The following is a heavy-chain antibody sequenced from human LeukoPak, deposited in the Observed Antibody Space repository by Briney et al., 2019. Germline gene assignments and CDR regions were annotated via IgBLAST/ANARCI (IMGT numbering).Heavy chain of an antibody. D-gene: IGHD6-13*01. CDR3: ARGPPESSSSDY. CDR1: GDTFTSYD. V-gene: IGHV1-8*01. J-gene: IGHJ4*02. CDR2: MNPKSANT. Sequence: ASVRVSCKASGDTFTSYDINWVRQAPGQGLEWMGWMNPKSANTGYAQKFQGRVTMTRNTSTSTAYMEVNSLRSEDTAVYYCARGPPESSSSDYWGQGTLVTVSS.